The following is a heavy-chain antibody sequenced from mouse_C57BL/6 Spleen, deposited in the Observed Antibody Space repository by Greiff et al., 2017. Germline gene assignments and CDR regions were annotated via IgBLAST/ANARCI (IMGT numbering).Heavy chain of an antibody. V-gene: IGHV1-39*01. CDR2: INPNYGTT. CDR3: ARSTYYGSSHEGYFDV. CDR1: GYSFTDYN. D-gene: IGHD1-1*01. Sequence: SQLQQSGPELVKPGASVKISCKASGYSFTDYNMNWVKQSNGKSLEWMGVINPNYGTTSYNEKFKSKATLTVDKSASTAYMQLSSLTAEDSAVYYCARSTYYGSSHEGYFDVWGTGTTVTVSS. J-gene: IGHJ1*03.